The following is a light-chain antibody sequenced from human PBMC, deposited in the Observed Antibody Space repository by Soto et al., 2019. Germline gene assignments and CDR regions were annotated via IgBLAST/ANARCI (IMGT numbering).Light chain of an antibody. CDR2: XXX. Sequence: DIQLTQSPPTLSASVGDRVTITCRASQTISTCMAWYQQKPCKXXXXXXXXXXXXXXGVXXRFSGSGSGTEFTLIISGLQPDDSATYYCQQYTNTNNPWMFGQGTKVDIK. CDR3: QQYTNTNNPWM. J-gene: IGKJ1*01. CDR1: QTISTC. V-gene: IGKV1-5*01.